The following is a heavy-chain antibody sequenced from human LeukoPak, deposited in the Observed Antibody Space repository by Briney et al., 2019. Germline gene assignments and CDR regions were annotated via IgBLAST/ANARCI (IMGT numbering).Heavy chain of an antibody. J-gene: IGHJ4*02. D-gene: IGHD2-21*01. CDR2: ISGSGGNT. V-gene: IGHV3-23*01. CDR3: ATEKGDSPDY. Sequence: GGSLRLSCAASGFTFSNYAMSSVRQAPGKGLEWVSGISGSGGNTYHADSVKGRFTISRDNSKNTLYVQMNSLRAEDTAVYYCATEKGDSPDYWGQGTLVTVSS. CDR1: GFTFSNYA.